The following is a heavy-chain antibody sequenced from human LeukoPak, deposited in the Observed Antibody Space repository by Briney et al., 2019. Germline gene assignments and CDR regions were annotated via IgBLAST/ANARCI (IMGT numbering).Heavy chain of an antibody. CDR1: GFPFRSYA. D-gene: IGHD3-10*01. V-gene: IGHV3-23*01. Sequence: GGSLRLSCAASGFPFRSYAISWVRQAPGKGLGWVSAVSGSAASTYYADPVKGRFTISRDNSNNILILQMNSLRAEDTAIYYCAKGDYSGAGGYYDSFAMDVWGQGTTVTVSS. J-gene: IGHJ6*02. CDR2: VSGSAAST. CDR3: AKGDYSGAGGYYDSFAMDV.